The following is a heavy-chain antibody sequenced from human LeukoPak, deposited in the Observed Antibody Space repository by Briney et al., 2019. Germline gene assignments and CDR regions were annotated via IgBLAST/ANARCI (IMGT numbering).Heavy chain of an antibody. J-gene: IGHJ4*02. D-gene: IGHD6-19*01. Sequence: RPSETLSLTCTVSGGSIRSYYWSWLRHPPGKGLVWLGYIYCTGSTNYNPSLKSRVTISVDTSKNQFSLNLISVTAADTAVYYCARVLPYSSGWGVDYWGQGALVTVSS. CDR1: GGSIRSYY. CDR3: ARVLPYSSGWGVDY. V-gene: IGHV4-59*01. CDR2: IYCTGST.